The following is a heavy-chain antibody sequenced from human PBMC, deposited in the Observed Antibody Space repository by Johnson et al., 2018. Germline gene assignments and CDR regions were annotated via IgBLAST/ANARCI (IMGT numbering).Heavy chain of an antibody. J-gene: IGHJ1*01. CDR1: GYTFTTSD. D-gene: IGHD3-22*01. Sequence: QVQLVQSGAEVKKPGASVKVPYKASGYTFTTSDINGVRQATGQGLEWVGWMDPCSGDTGYPQKFQGRVTMTRNTSIGTAYMELRSLRSDDTAVYYCARGFRDSSGKEYFQHWGQGTVITVSS. V-gene: IGHV1-8*01. CDR3: ARGFRDSSGKEYFQH. CDR2: MDPCSGDT.